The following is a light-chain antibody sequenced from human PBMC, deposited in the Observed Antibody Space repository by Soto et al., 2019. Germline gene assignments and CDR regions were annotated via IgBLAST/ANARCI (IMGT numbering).Light chain of an antibody. CDR2: GVS. J-gene: IGKJ1*01. CDR1: QSVPGNY. V-gene: IGKV3-20*01. CDR3: QQYTSPPWT. Sequence: EIVLTQSPGTLSLSPGERATLSCRASQSVPGNYLAWLQQKPGQAPRVLIYGVSMRATGIPDRFRGSGSGTDFTLTISRLEPEDFAVYFCQQYTSPPWTLGQGTKVETK.